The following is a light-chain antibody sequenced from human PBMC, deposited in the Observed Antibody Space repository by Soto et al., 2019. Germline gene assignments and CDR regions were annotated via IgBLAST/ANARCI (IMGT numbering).Light chain of an antibody. CDR3: QQRSNWPPIT. CDR1: QSVSRY. Sequence: EILLTQSPATLSLSRWEIASLCCRASQSVSRYLAWYQQKPGQAPRLLIYDASNRATGIPARFSGSGSGTDFTLTISSLEPEDFAVYYCQQRSNWPPITFGQGTRLEIK. CDR2: DAS. V-gene: IGKV3-11*01. J-gene: IGKJ5*01.